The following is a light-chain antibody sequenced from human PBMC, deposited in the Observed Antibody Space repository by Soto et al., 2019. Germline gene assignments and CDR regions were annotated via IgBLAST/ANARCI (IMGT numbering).Light chain of an antibody. V-gene: IGLV2-23*01. CDR3: CSYVGRSTYA. J-gene: IGLJ1*01. CDR1: SSDVGTYNL. Sequence: QSVLTQPASVSGSLGQSITISCTGISSDVGTYNLVSWYQHHPGKAPKLMIYDDIKRPSGVSNRFSGSQSDNTASLTIFDLHAEDEADYYCCSYVGRSTYAFGTGTKVTVL. CDR2: DDI.